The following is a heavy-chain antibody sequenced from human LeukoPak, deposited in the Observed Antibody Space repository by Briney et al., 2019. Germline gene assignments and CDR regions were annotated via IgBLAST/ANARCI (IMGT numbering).Heavy chain of an antibody. Sequence: GGSLRLSCAASGFTYSSYAMSWVRQAPGKGLEWVSAISGSGGSTYYADSVKGRFAISRDNSKNTLYLQMNSLRAEDTAVYYCAKDPTLYSSGWPDYWGQGTLVTVPS. D-gene: IGHD6-19*01. CDR3: AKDPTLYSSGWPDY. V-gene: IGHV3-23*01. CDR1: GFTYSSYA. CDR2: ISGSGGST. J-gene: IGHJ4*02.